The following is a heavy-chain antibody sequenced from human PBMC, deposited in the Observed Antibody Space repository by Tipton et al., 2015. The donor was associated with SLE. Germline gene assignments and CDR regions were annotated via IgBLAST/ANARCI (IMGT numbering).Heavy chain of an antibody. Sequence: SLRLSCAASGFTFSSYAMHWVRQAPGKGLEWVAVISYDVIGKLYADSVKGRFTISRDNSKNTFYLQMNSLRAEDSAVYYCARHSRNADYMDVWGKGTTVTV. V-gene: IGHV3-30*04. CDR1: GFTFSSYA. CDR2: ISYDVIGK. D-gene: IGHD3-22*01. J-gene: IGHJ6*03. CDR3: ARHSRNADYMDV.